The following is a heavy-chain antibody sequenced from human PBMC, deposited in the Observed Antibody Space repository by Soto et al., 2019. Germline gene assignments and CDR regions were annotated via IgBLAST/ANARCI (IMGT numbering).Heavy chain of an antibody. Sequence: PGESLKISCRGSGYSFTSCWISWVRQMPGKGLEWMGRIDPSDSYTNYSPSFQGHVTISADKSISTAYLQWSSLKASDTAMYYCARQLHSGSYSGEADYWGQGTLVTVSS. CDR1: GYSFTSCW. J-gene: IGHJ4*02. V-gene: IGHV5-10-1*01. D-gene: IGHD1-26*01. CDR3: ARQLHSGSYSGEADY. CDR2: IDPSDSYT.